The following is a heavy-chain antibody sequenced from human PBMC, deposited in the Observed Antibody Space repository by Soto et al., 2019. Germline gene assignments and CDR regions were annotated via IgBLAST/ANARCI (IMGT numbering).Heavy chain of an antibody. CDR1: VEFFSNYG. J-gene: IGHJ4*02. Sequence: QAQLVQSGAEVKEPGSSVELSCKASVEFFSNYGISWVRQAPGQGLEWMGGIIPIFGTISYAEKFQGRVTITADESTNTVYMELRNLRSADTALYYCARVFPDGWVEPGVVRGYLDTWGRGTLVTVSS. V-gene: IGHV1-69*01. CDR2: IIPIFGTI. D-gene: IGHD3-10*01. CDR3: ARVFPDGWVEPGVVRGYLDT.